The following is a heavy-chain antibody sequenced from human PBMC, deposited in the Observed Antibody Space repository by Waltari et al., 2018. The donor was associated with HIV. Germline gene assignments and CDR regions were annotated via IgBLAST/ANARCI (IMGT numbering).Heavy chain of an antibody. CDR3: ASRPASSVPGY. Sequence: QLQLQESGPGLVKPSETLSLTCTVSGGSISSSSYYWCWIRQPPGKGLEWIGSIYYSGSTYYNPSLKSRVTISVDTSKNQFSLKLSSVTAADTAVYYCASRPASSVPGYWGQGTLVTVSS. J-gene: IGHJ4*02. CDR2: IYYSGST. V-gene: IGHV4-39*07. CDR1: GGSISSSSYY. D-gene: IGHD6-25*01.